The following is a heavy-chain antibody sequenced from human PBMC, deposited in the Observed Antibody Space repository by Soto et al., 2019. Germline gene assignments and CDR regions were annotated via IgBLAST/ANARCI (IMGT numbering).Heavy chain of an antibody. CDR2: INPNSGGT. CDR3: AREDGSGSQTFDY. J-gene: IGHJ4*02. V-gene: IGHV1-2*02. D-gene: IGHD3-10*01. Sequence: GASVKVSCKASGYTFTGYYMHWVRQAPGQGLEWMGWINPNSGGTNYAQKFQGRVTMTRDTSISTAYMELSRLRPDDTAVYYCAREDGSGSQTFDYWGQGTLVTVSS. CDR1: GYTFTGYY.